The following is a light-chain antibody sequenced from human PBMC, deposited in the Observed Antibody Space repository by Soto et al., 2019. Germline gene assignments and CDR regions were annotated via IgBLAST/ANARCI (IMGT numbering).Light chain of an antibody. V-gene: IGKV1-5*01. CDR3: QQYNNWPPT. CDR2: HAS. J-gene: IGKJ1*01. Sequence: IQMAHAPSTLSASMGDRVTMSVRASQNIGRWLAWYQQKPGTAPNLLIYHASNLRGGVPSRFSGGGSGTEFTLTISSLQSEDFAVYYCQQYNNWPPTFGQGTKVDI. CDR1: QNIGRW.